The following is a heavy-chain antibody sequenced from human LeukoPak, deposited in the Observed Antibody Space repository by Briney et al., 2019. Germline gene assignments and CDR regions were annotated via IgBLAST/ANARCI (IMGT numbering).Heavy chain of an antibody. CDR3: ARDVITIFGVVTRP. V-gene: IGHV4-30-4*08. D-gene: IGHD3-3*01. CDR2: IFYSGSP. J-gene: IGHJ5*02. CDR1: GGSISSGDYY. Sequence: SETLSLTCTVSGGSISSGDYYWSWIRQPPGKGLEWIGYIFYSGSPYYNPSLKSRVSISIDTSKNQFSLKVSSVTAADTAVYYCARDVITIFGVVTRPWGQGTLVTVSS.